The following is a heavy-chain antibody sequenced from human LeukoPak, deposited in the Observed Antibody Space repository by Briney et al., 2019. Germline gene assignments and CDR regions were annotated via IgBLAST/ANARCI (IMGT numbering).Heavy chain of an antibody. D-gene: IGHD3-22*01. V-gene: IGHV1-2*02. CDR3: ARSYYYDRFFFDY. CDR1: GYIFTGYY. CDR2: IDLNSGGT. J-gene: IGHJ4*02. Sequence: VASVKVSCKASGYIFTGYYMHWVRQAPGQGLEWMGWIDLNSGGTNYAQKFQGRVTMTRETSISTAYMELSRLRSDDTAVYYCARSYYYDRFFFDYWGQGTLVTVSS.